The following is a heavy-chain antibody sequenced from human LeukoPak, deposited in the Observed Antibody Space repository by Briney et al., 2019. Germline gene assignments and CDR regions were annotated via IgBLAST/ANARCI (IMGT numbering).Heavy chain of an antibody. CDR3: ARHRGGFDL. CDR1: GDSIISGDYY. J-gene: IGHJ3*01. V-gene: IGHV4-61*02. D-gene: IGHD2-15*01. Sequence: SQTLSLTCTFSGDSIISGDYYWSWIRQPAVKGLEWIGLISSSGSTNYNPSFKSQVTVAVDTSKKQFSLKRSYVTAADTAAYYCARHRGGFDLWGQGTMVTVSS. CDR2: ISSSGST.